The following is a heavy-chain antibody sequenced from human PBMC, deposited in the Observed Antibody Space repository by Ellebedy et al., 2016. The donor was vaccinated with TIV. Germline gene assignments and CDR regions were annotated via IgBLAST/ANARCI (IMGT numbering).Heavy chain of an antibody. CDR3: AIYGSGSHNLDAFDI. CDR2: IYNTVTT. J-gene: IGHJ3*02. D-gene: IGHD3-10*01. CDR1: GGSISSYY. V-gene: IGHV4-59*08. Sequence: MPSETLSLTCTVSGGSISSYYWSWIRQPPGKGLEWIGYIYNTVTTNYNPSLKSRVSISVDTSKNQISLKLSSVTAADTAVYYCAIYGSGSHNLDAFDIWGQGTMVTVSS.